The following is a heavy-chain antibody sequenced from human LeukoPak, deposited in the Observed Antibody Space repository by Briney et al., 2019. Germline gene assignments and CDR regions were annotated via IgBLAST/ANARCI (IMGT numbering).Heavy chain of an antibody. Sequence: GGSLRLSCAASGFTLTNAWMNWVRQAPGKGLEWVGRIKTKTDGETAYYAAPVNGRFSISRDDSKNTVYLQMNSLKTEDTAVYHCTSVVLTARQFDSRGQGTPVTVSS. D-gene: IGHD2-21*02. CDR3: TSVVLTARQFDS. CDR2: IKTKTDGETA. V-gene: IGHV3-15*01. J-gene: IGHJ4*02. CDR1: GFTLTNAW.